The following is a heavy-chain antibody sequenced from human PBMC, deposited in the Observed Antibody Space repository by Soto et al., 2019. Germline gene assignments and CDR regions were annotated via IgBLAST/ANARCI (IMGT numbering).Heavy chain of an antibody. Sequence: SVKVSCKASGGTFSSYAISWVRQAPGQGLEWMGGIIPIFGTANYAPKFQGRVTITADKSTSTAYMELSSLRSEDTAVYYCARHADYYDSSGYSDYWGQGTLVTVSP. CDR2: IIPIFGTA. CDR1: GGTFSSYA. CDR3: ARHADYYDSSGYSDY. V-gene: IGHV1-69*06. J-gene: IGHJ4*02. D-gene: IGHD3-22*01.